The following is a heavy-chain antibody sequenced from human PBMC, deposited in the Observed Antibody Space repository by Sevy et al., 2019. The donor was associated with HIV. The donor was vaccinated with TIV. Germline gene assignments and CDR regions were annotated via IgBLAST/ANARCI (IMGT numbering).Heavy chain of an antibody. D-gene: IGHD3-3*01. CDR2: IKQDGSEK. J-gene: IGHJ6*02. V-gene: IGHV3-7*01. Sequence: GGSLRLSCAASGFTFSSYWMSWVRQAPGKGLEWVANIKQDGSEKYYVDSVKGRFTISRDNAKNSLYLQMNSLRAEDTAVYYCARVKQYYDFWSGYSDPHGMDVWGLGTTVTVSS. CDR3: ARVKQYYDFWSGYSDPHGMDV. CDR1: GFTFSSYW.